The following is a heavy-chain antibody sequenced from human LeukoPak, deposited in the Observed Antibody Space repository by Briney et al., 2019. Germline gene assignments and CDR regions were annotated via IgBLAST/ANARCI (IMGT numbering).Heavy chain of an antibody. V-gene: IGHV4-59*12. CDR1: GGSISSYY. CDR3: ARGLRPRSDAFGI. CDR2: IYYSGST. J-gene: IGHJ3*02. Sequence: SETLSLTCTVSGGSISSYYWSWIRQPPGKGLEWIGYIYYSGSTNYNPSLKSRVTISVDTSKNQFSLKLSSVTAADTAVYYCARGLRPRSDAFGIWGQGTMVTVSS. D-gene: IGHD3-16*01.